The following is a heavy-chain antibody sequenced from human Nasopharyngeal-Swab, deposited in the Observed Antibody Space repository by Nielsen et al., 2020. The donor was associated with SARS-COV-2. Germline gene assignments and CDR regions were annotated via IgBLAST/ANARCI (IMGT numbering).Heavy chain of an antibody. CDR2: INHSGST. Sequence: SETLSLTCAVYGGSFSGYYWSWIRQPPGKGLEWIGEINHSGSTNYNTSLKSRVTISVDTSKNQFSLKLSSVTAADTAVYYCARDMRYYDYVWGSSHYYYYGMDVWGQGTTVTVSS. CDR3: ARDMRYYDYVWGSSHYYYYGMDV. J-gene: IGHJ6*02. V-gene: IGHV4-34*01. D-gene: IGHD3-16*01. CDR1: GGSFSGYY.